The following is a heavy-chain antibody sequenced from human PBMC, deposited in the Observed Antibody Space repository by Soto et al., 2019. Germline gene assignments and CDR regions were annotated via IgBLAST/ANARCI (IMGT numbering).Heavy chain of an antibody. CDR3: ARVSRDIVVVPAAIEYYYGMDV. V-gene: IGHV4-61*01. CDR2: IYYSGST. D-gene: IGHD2-2*02. CDR1: GDSVSSGSYY. Sequence: SETMSLTCTVSGDSVSSGSYYWSWIRQPPGKGLECIGYIYYSGSTNYNPSLKSRVSISVDTSKNQFSLKLSSVTAADTAVYYCARVSRDIVVVPAAIEYYYGMDVWGQGTTVTVSS. J-gene: IGHJ6*02.